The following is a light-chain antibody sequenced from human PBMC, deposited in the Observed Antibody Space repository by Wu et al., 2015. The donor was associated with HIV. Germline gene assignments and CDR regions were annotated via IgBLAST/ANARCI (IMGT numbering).Light chain of an antibody. J-gene: IGKJ1*01. Sequence: DIQMTQSPSTLSASVGDKVTITCRASQNIGTSLAWYQQRPGRGPQLLISKTSDLQSGVPSRFSGGGSGTEFTLTISSLQPEDVATYYCQKYNTAPWTLGQGTKVEMK. CDR2: KTS. V-gene: IGKV1-5*03. CDR3: QKYNTAPWT. CDR1: QNIGTS.